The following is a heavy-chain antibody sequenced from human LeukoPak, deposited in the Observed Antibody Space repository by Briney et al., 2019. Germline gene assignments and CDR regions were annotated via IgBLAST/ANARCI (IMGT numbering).Heavy chain of an antibody. V-gene: IGHV4-30-2*01. CDR1: GGSISSGGYY. CDR3: ARDPLPRCSSTSCPADAFDI. CDR2: IYHSGST. D-gene: IGHD2-2*01. J-gene: IGHJ3*02. Sequence: SETLSLTCTVSGGSISSGGYYWSWIRQPPGKGLEWIGYIYHSGSTYYNPSLKSRVTISVDRCKNQFSLKLSSVTAADTAVYYCARDPLPRCSSTSCPADAFDIWGQGTMVTVSS.